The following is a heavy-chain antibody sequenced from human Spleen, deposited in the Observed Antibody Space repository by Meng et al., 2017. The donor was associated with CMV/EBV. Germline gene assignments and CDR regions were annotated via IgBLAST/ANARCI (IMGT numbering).Heavy chain of an antibody. V-gene: IGHV4-39*01. CDR1: GGSISSHYY. J-gene: IGHJ6*02. CDR3: ARHQLRFPGAYAFEGQYGMDV. CDR2: MYHSGKT. D-gene: IGHD3-3*01. Sequence: GSLRLSCSVSGGSISSHYYWGWIRQSPLKGLEWIGSMYHSGKTYYNPSLNSRVTISVDTSKNQFSLRLTSVTAADTAVYYCARHQLRFPGAYAFEGQYGMDVWGQGTTVTVSS.